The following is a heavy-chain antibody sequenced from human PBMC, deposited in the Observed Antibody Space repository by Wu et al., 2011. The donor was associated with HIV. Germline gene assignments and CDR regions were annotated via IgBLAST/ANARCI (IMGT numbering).Heavy chain of an antibody. Sequence: VQLVQSGADVKKPGSSVKVSCKALRHFSSYGISWVRQAPGQGLEWVGRIIPIFGTANYAQKFQGRVTISADKSTNTAYIEVRSLRSEDTSMYYCAGDLGGDEDTWGQGTLVTVSS. J-gene: IGHJ5*02. CDR2: IIPIFGTA. V-gene: IGHV1-69*14. CDR3: AGDLGGDEDT. CDR1: RHFSSYG. D-gene: IGHD2-21*01.